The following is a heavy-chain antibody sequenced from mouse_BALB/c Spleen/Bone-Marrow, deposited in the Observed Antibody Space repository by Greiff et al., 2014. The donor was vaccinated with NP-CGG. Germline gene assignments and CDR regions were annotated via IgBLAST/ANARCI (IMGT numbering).Heavy chain of an antibody. CDR3: ARGDYFDY. V-gene: IGHV1-9*01. J-gene: IGHJ2*01. Sequence: QVQLQQSGAELMKPGASVKISCKATGYTFSSYWIEWVKQRPGHGLEWIGEILPGSGSTNYNEKFKGKATFTADTSSNTAYMQLSSLTSEDSGVYYRARGDYFDYWGQGTTLTVSS. CDR1: GYTFSSYW. CDR2: ILPGSGST.